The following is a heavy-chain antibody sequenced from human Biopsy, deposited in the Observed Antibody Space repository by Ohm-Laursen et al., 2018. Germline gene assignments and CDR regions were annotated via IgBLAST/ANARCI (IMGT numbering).Heavy chain of an antibody. CDR3: AHGSGSYYKWDF. CDR1: GDSITRSY. J-gene: IGHJ4*02. V-gene: IGHV4-59*08. D-gene: IGHD3-10*01. Sequence: GTLSLTCALSGDSITRSYWSWIRQSPGKGLEWIGHVFDRGTTNYNPSVRSRVTMSEDTSKNQFSLKMTSVTAADSAIYYCAHGSGSYYKWDFWGRGTLVTVSS. CDR2: VFDRGTT.